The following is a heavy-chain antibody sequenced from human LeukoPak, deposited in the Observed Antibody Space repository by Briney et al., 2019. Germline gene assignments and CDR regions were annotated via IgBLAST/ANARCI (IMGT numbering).Heavy chain of an antibody. CDR1: GYTFTTCG. CDR3: AGGDPTGGAGGFDY. Sequence: SVKVSCKASGYTFTTCGLSWGRQAPGQGLEWRGGGIPIFGTANYAQKCQSRVTIIADKSTSTAYTELSSVRSEETALYYCAGGDPTGGAGGFDYWGQGTLVTVSS. D-gene: IGHD4-17*01. CDR2: GIPIFGTA. V-gene: IGHV1-69*06. J-gene: IGHJ4*02.